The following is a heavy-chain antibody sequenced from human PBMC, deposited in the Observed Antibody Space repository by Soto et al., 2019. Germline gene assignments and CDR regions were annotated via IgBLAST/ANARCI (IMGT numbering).Heavy chain of an antibody. CDR3: ARGGSSGWFFLDY. J-gene: IGHJ4*02. CDR2: ISSSSNAI. CDR1: GFTFSTYE. V-gene: IGHV3-48*03. D-gene: IGHD6-19*01. Sequence: PGRSLRLSCAASGFTFSTYEMYWVRQAPGKGLEWVSYISSSSNAIYYGDSVKGRFTISRDNAKNSLHLRMSSLRAEDTAIYYCARGGSSGWFFLDYWGQGALVTVSS.